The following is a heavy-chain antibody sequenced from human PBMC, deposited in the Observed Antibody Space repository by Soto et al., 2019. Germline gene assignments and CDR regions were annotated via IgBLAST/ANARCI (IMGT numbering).Heavy chain of an antibody. J-gene: IGHJ5*02. V-gene: IGHV4-31*03. Sequence: PLETLSLTCTVYGGSISSGGYYWSWIRQHPGKSQEWIGYIYYSGSTYYNPSLKSRVTISVDTSKNQFYLDLNSVTAADTAMYYCARNGDCTRPGCIVGWFDPWGPGTLVTVSS. CDR2: IYYSGST. CDR3: ARNGDCTRPGCIVGWFDP. D-gene: IGHD2-8*01. CDR1: GGSISSGGYY.